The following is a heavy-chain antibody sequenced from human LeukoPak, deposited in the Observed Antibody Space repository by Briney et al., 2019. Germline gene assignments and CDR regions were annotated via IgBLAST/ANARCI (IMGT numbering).Heavy chain of an antibody. CDR2: INHSGST. Sequence: SETLSLTCAVYGGSFSGYYWSWIRQPPGKGLEWIGEINHSGSTNYNPSLKSRVTISVDTSKNQFSLKLSSVTAADTAVYYCARMSRLRFLEWLSNHGMDVWGQGTTVTVSS. J-gene: IGHJ6*02. CDR3: ARMSRLRFLEWLSNHGMDV. D-gene: IGHD3-3*01. CDR1: GGSFSGYY. V-gene: IGHV4-34*01.